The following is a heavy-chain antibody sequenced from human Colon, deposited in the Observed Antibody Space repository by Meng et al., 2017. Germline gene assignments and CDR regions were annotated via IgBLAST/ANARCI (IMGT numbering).Heavy chain of an antibody. CDR2: TYYRSRWYN. Sequence: VQLQQSCPGLVKPSQTLPLTCAISGDSVSSYSAAWDWIRQSPSRGLEWLGRTYYRSRWYNDYAVSLKVRITITPDTSKNLFSLHLNSVTPEDTAIYYCARDLSSARYYFDNWGQGILVTVSS. CDR3: ARDLSSARYYFDN. V-gene: IGHV6-1*01. D-gene: IGHD3-22*01. CDR1: GDSVSSYSAA. J-gene: IGHJ4*02.